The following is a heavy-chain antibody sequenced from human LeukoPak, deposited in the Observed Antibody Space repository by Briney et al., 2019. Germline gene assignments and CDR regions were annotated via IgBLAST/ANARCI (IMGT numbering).Heavy chain of an antibody. CDR2: ISSISSYI. J-gene: IGHJ3*02. D-gene: IGHD3-9*01. CDR1: GFTFGSYS. CDR3: ARASYYDILTGYFWGAISGSDI. V-gene: IGHV3-21*01. Sequence: GGSVRLSCAASGFTFGSYSMNWVRQAPGKGLEWVASISSISSYIYYADSVKGRFTISRDNAKNSLYLQMNSLSAEDTAVYYCARASYYDILTGYFWGAISGSDIWGQGTMVTVSS.